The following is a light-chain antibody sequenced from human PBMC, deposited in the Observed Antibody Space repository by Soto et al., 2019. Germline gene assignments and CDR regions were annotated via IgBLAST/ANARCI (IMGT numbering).Light chain of an antibody. CDR3: QQYNGYSWT. Sequence: DIQMTQSPSTLSASVGDRVTITCRASESISSWLAWYQRKPGKAPKLLIYKASRLEIGVPSRFSGSGSGTEFTLTINSLQTDDFATYYCQQYNGYSWTFGQGTKVEIK. CDR1: ESISSW. V-gene: IGKV1-5*03. J-gene: IGKJ1*01. CDR2: KAS.